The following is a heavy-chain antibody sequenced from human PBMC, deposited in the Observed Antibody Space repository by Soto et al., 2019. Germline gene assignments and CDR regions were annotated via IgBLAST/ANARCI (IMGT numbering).Heavy chain of an antibody. CDR3: ARAMYSSNTDFDY. J-gene: IGHJ4*02. CDR1: GFTFSDYY. D-gene: IGHD6-13*01. Sequence: GGSLRLSCAASGFTFSDYYMSWIRQAPGKGLEWVSYISSSGSSISYADSVKGRFTISRDNAKNSLYLQMNSLRAEDTAVYYCARAMYSSNTDFDYWGQGTLVTVSS. V-gene: IGHV3-11*01. CDR2: ISSSGSSI.